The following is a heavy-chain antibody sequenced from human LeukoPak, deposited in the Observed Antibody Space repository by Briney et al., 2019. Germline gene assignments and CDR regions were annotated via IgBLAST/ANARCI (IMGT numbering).Heavy chain of an antibody. CDR1: GGSISSSSYY. V-gene: IGHV4-39*07. J-gene: IGHJ4*02. Sequence: PSETLSLTCIVSGGSISSSSYYWGWIRQPPGKGLEWIGSIYYSGSTYYNPSLKSRVTISVDTSKNQFSLKLSSVTAADTAVYYCAREATPPYPRFLEWLPPVYWGQGTLVTVSS. CDR2: IYYSGST. D-gene: IGHD3-3*01. CDR3: AREATPPYPRFLEWLPPVY.